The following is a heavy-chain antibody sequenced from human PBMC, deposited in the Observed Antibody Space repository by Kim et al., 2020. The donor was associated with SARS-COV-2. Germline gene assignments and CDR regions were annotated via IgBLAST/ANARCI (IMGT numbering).Heavy chain of an antibody. V-gene: IGHV1-69*01. CDR2: GTA. D-gene: IGHD2-8*01. Sequence: GTANSARKFQGRVTITADESTSTAYMELSCLRSEDTAVYYCARVGAFGVYWGQGTLVTVSS. J-gene: IGHJ4*02. CDR3: ARVGAFGVY.